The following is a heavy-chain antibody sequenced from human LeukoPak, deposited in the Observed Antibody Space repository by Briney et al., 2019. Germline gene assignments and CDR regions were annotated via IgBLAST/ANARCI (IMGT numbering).Heavy chain of an antibody. D-gene: IGHD6-13*01. CDR2: INHSGST. V-gene: IGHV4-34*01. CDR1: GGSFSGYY. CDR3: ARAFKYSSSWLKEEGYFDY. Sequence: SETLSLTCAVYGGSFSGYYWSWIRQPPGKGLEWIGEINHSGSTNYNPSLKSRVTISVDTSKNQFSLKLSSVTAADTAVYYCARAFKYSSSWLKEEGYFDYWGQGTLVTVSS. J-gene: IGHJ4*02.